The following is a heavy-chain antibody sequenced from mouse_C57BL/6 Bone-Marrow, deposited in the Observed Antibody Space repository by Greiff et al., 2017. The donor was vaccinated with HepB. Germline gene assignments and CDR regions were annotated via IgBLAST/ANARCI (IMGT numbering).Heavy chain of an antibody. CDR1: GYTFTSYG. Sequence: VQLVESGAELARPGASVKLSCKASGYTFTSYGISWVKQRTGQGLEWIGEIYPRSGNTYYNEKFKGKATLTADKSSSTAYMELRSLTSEDSAVYFCAREGVFAYWGQGTLVTVSA. CDR3: AREGVFAY. J-gene: IGHJ3*01. V-gene: IGHV1-81*01. CDR2: IYPRSGNT.